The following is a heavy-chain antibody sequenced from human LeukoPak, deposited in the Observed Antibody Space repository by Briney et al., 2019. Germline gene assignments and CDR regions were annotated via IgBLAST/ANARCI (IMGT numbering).Heavy chain of an antibody. CDR2: IKQDGSQK. Sequence: GGSLRLSCAASGFTFSNYWMSWVRQAPGKGLEWVANIKQDGSQKYYVDSVKGRFTISRDDAKNSLYLQMDSLRAEDTAVYYCAKEGAYPIITYDSWGQGALVTVSS. CDR3: AKEGAYPIITYDS. J-gene: IGHJ5*01. D-gene: IGHD3-10*01. CDR1: GFTFSNYW. V-gene: IGHV3-7*01.